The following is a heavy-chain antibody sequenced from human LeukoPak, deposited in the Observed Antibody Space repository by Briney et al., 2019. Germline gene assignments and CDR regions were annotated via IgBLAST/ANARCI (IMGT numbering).Heavy chain of an antibody. Sequence: GGSLRLSCAASGFTFSSYAMHWVRQALGKGLEYVSAISSNGGSTYYANSVKGRFTISRDNSKNTLYLQMGSLGAEDMAVYYCARGLGNWNKNPYYFDYWGQGTLVTVSS. J-gene: IGHJ4*02. CDR3: ARGLGNWNKNPYYFDY. D-gene: IGHD1/OR15-1a*01. CDR1: GFTFSSYA. V-gene: IGHV3-64*01. CDR2: ISSNGGST.